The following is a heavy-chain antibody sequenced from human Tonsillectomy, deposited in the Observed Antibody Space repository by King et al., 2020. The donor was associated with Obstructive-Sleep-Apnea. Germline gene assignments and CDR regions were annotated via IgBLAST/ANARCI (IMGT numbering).Heavy chain of an antibody. D-gene: IGHD4-17*01. Sequence: VPLQESGGGLVQPGGSLRLSCAASGFIFRNYAMSWVRQAPGKGLEWVSGISRTGGSTYYADSVKGRFTIFRDDFKNALYLQMNTLRAEDTAVYYCAKDPNGDYLGAFDIWGQGTMVTVSS. CDR2: ISRTGGST. V-gene: IGHV3-23*01. CDR1: GFIFRNYA. CDR3: AKDPNGDYLGAFDI. J-gene: IGHJ3*02.